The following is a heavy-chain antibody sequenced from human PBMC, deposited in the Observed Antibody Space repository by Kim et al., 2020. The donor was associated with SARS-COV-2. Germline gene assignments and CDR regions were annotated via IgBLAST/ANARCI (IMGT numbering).Heavy chain of an antibody. V-gene: IGHV1-3*01. Sequence: YSQKVQGRVTITRDTSAGTAYMELSSLRSEDTAVYYCARSPDIVATISLDYWGQGTLVTVSS. D-gene: IGHD5-12*01. J-gene: IGHJ4*02. CDR3: ARSPDIVATISLDY.